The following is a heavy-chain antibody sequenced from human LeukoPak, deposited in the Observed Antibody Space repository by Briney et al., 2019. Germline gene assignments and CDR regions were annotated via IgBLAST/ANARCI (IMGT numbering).Heavy chain of an antibody. D-gene: IGHD6-6*01. V-gene: IGHV3-48*01. CDR2: ISRSSTTI. Sequence: TGGSLRLSCAASGFTFRSFAMNWVRQAPGKGPEWVSYISRSSTTIYYADSVKGRFAISRDNAKNSLYLQMNSLRAEDTAVYYCARNPYSSSSKDYWGQGTLVTVSS. J-gene: IGHJ4*02. CDR3: ARNPYSSSSKDY. CDR1: GFTFRSFA.